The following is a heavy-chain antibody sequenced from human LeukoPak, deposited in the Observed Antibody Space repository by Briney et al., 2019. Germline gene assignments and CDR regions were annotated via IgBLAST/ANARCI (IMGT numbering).Heavy chain of an antibody. CDR1: GFTFSSYA. CDR3: ATEREWELRFTRFGQFDY. D-gene: IGHD1-26*01. J-gene: IGHJ4*02. CDR2: ISGSGGST. V-gene: IGHV3-23*01. Sequence: PGGSLRLSCAASGFTFSSYAMSWVRQAPGKGLEWVSAISGSGGSTYYADSVKGRFTISRDNSKNTLYLQMNSLRAEDTAVYYCATEREWELRFTRFGQFDYWGQGTLVTVSS.